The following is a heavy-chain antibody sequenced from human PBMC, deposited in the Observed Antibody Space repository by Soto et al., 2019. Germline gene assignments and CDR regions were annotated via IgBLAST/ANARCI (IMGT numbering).Heavy chain of an antibody. V-gene: IGHV3-11*01. J-gene: IGHJ6*02. CDR3: ARGSSVAYYYYDCIDF. D-gene: IGHD6-13*01. Sequence: GGSLRLSCAASGFTFSDYYMSWIRQAPGKGLEWVSYISSSGSTIYYADSVKGCFTISSYNAKNSPYLQMNSLRAENTAVYYGARGSSVAYYYYDCIDFWGQGTMVTVSS. CDR2: ISSSGSTI. CDR1: GFTFSDYY.